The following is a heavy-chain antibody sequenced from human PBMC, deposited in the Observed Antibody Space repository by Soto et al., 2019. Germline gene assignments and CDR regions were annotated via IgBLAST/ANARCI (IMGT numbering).Heavy chain of an antibody. J-gene: IGHJ4*02. CDR3: AAGYFDWLSPDY. Sequence: QVQLVESGGGVVQPGRSLRLSCAASGFTFSSYAMHWVRQAPGKGLEWVAVLSYDGSNKYYADSVKGRFTISRDNSKNPLYVQMHSLRAEDTAVYYCAAGYFDWLSPDYWGQGTLVTVSS. D-gene: IGHD3-9*01. CDR1: GFTFSSYA. V-gene: IGHV3-30-3*01. CDR2: LSYDGSNK.